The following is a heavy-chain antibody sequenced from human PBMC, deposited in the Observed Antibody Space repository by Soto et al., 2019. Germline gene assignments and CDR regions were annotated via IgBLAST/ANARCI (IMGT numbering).Heavy chain of an antibody. V-gene: IGHV3-23*01. CDR2: ISPNGDST. D-gene: IGHD4-17*01. Sequence: EVQLLESXGGLVQPGGSLRLACAASGFTFNNYAMNWVRQAPGRGLEWVSIISPNGDSTYYADSVXXXXXXXXXNXXXXXXXXXXXXXXXXXXXXXXXXXXXTDYLRYAPHLWGQGTXVTVS. CDR1: GFTFNNYA. J-gene: IGHJ3*01. CDR3: XXXXXTDYLRYAPHL.